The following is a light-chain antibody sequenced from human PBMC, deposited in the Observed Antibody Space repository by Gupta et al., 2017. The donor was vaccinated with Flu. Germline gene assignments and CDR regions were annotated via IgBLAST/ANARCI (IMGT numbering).Light chain of an antibody. J-gene: IGKJ2*03. CDR1: QSVSSSY. Sequence: ELMLTQSPGTLSLAPGERATLSCRASQSVSSSYLAWYQQKPGQAPRLLIYGASSRATGIPDRFSGSGSGTDFTLTISRLEPEDFAVYYCQQYGSSPYSFGQGTKVEIK. CDR3: QQYGSSPYS. V-gene: IGKV3-20*01. CDR2: GAS.